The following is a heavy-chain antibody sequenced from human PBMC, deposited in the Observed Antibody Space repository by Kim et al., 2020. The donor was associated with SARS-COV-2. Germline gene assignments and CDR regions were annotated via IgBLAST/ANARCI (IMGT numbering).Heavy chain of an antibody. V-gene: IGHV4-39*01. Sequence: SETLSLTCTVSGGSISSSSYYWGWIRQPPGKGLEWIGSIYYSGSTYYNPSLKSRVTISVDTSKNQFSLKLSSVTAADTAVYYCARQKGIAAAGLYLGDYYGMDVWGQGTTVTVSS. D-gene: IGHD6-13*01. CDR3: ARQKGIAAAGLYLGDYYGMDV. CDR2: IYYSGST. J-gene: IGHJ6*02. CDR1: GGSISSSSYY.